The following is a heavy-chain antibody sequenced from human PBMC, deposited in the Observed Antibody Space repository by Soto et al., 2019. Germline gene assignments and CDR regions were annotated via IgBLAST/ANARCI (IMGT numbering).Heavy chain of an antibody. J-gene: IGHJ6*02. CDR3: ARQGFGPLHGLVDV. CDR2: VHHSWGS. V-gene: IGHV4-59*08. CDR1: GGSISSYY. D-gene: IGHD3-10*01. Sequence: QVQLQESGPGLVKPSETLSLSCTVSGGSISSYYWSWFRQSPGKRMEWIGYVHHSWGSSYNPSLQSRVAISLDTSKSQFSLTLTSVTATDTAVYYCARQGFGPLHGLVDVWDQGTTVTVSS.